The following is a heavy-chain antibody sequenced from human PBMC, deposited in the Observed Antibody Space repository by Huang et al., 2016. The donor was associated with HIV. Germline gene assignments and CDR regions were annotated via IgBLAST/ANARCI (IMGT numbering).Heavy chain of an antibody. D-gene: IGHD6-6*01. Sequence: VQLVQSGAEVKKPGESLKISCKGSGYSFSSYWIAWVRQMPGKGLEWSGTIFPDDADTTYSTSVEGQVTISADKSIGTADVQWSSLKASDTAMYYCARRFSSSSGYFDYWGQGSLVTVSS. CDR3: ARRFSSSSGYFDY. CDR1: GYSFSSYW. CDR2: IFPDDADT. J-gene: IGHJ4*02. V-gene: IGHV5-51*01.